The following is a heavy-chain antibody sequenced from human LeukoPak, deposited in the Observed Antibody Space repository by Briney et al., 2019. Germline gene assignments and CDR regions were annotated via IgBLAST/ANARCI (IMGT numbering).Heavy chain of an antibody. J-gene: IGHJ4*02. Sequence: ASVKVSCKASGYTFTSYDINWVRQATGQGLEWMGWMNPNSGSTGYAQKFQGRVTMTRNTSISTAYMELSSLRSEDTAVYYCARGSYMGGYGPGTAPDYWGQGTLVTVSS. D-gene: IGHD3-10*01. CDR1: GYTFTSYD. CDR2: MNPNSGST. V-gene: IGHV1-8*01. CDR3: ARGSYMGGYGPGTAPDY.